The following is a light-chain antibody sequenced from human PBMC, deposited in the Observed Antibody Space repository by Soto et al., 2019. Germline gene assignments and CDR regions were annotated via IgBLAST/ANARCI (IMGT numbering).Light chain of an antibody. V-gene: IGKV3-20*01. CDR2: GAS. Sequence: EIVLTQFPGTLSLSPGERDTLFCRASQTFNSNYLAWFQKRPGQPPRLLLYGASSRAAGIPDRFRGSVSGTDFTLTISRLEPEDSAVYYCHHYVDSPWGFGQGTKVEI. CDR3: HHYVDSPWG. J-gene: IGKJ1*01. CDR1: QTFNSNY.